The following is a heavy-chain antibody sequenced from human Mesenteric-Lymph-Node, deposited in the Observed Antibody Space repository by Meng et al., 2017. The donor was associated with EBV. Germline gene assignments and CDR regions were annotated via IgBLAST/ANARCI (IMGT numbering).Heavy chain of an antibody. CDR1: GFTFNDYY. Sequence: QVHLVESGGGLFKPGGSLRLSFATSGFTFNDYYMSWIRQAPGKGLEWISYISSSGSTTYYADSVKGRFTISRDTAKISLYLQMNSLRDEDTALYYCARTPPGYFDYWGQGTLVTVSS. CDR2: ISSSGSTT. D-gene: IGHD1-1*01. V-gene: IGHV3-11*01. J-gene: IGHJ4*02. CDR3: ARTPPGYFDY.